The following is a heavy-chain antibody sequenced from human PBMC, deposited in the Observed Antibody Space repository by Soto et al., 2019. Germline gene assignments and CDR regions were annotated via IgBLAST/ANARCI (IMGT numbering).Heavy chain of an antibody. V-gene: IGHV3-11*01. D-gene: IGHD3-22*01. J-gene: IGHJ4*02. CDR1: GFTFSDYY. CDR2: ISSSGSTI. CDR3: ARDREDYYDSSGYYTVGYFDY. Sequence: QVQLVESGGGLVKPGGSLRLSCAASGFTFSDYYMSWIRQAPGKGLEWVSYISSSGSTIYYADSVKGRFTISRDNAKNXLXLXMNSLRAEDTAVYYCARDREDYYDSSGYYTVGYFDYWGQGTLVTVSS.